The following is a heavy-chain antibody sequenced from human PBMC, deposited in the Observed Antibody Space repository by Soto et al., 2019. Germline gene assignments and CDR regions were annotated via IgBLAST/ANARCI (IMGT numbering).Heavy chain of an antibody. Sequence: QVQLQESGPGLVKPSGTLSLTCAVSGDSISSSNWWSWVRQPPGKGLEWIGEIYHTGSTNYNPSLQSRVTVSVDKSMTHFSLKLSSLTAADMAVYYCGRGPTMTSFDYWGQGTLVTVSS. J-gene: IGHJ4*02. CDR2: IYHTGST. CDR1: GDSISSSNW. D-gene: IGHD4-17*01. CDR3: GRGPTMTSFDY. V-gene: IGHV4-4*02.